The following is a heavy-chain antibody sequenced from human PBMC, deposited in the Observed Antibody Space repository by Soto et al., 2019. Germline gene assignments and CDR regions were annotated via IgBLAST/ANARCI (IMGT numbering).Heavy chain of an antibody. CDR1: GYTFTDYF. CDR2: INPKTRGT. J-gene: IGHJ5*02. CDR3: ARVTLKAGNWFDP. V-gene: IGHV1-2*02. Sequence: SVKVSCKASGYTFTDYFIHWVRQAPGQGFEWMGWINPKTRGTNYAQKFQGRVTMTRDTSNSTAYMELRGLKSDDTAVYYCARVTLKAGNWFDPWGQGTLVTVSS.